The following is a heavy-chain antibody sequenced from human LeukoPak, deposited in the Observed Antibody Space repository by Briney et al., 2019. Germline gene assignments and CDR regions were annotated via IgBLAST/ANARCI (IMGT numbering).Heavy chain of an antibody. V-gene: IGHV4-34*01. D-gene: IGHD2-2*01. J-gene: IGHJ5*02. CDR3: ARDFYQLLNGVFDP. CDR1: GESFSGYY. CDR2: INRNGTT. Sequence: SETLSLTCAVYGESFSGYYWSWIRRPPGKGLEWIGEINRNGTTNYNPSLKSRVTISIDTSKNQFSLKLTSVTAADTAVYYCARDFYQLLNGVFDPWGQGTLVTVSS.